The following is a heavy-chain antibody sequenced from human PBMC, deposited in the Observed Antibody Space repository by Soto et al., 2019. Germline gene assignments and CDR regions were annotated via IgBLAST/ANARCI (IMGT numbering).Heavy chain of an antibody. CDR3: ARASHYDFWSGYYDGMDV. Sequence: QVPLVESGGGVVQPGRSLRLSCAASGFTFSSYAMHWVRQAPGKGLEWVAVISYDGSNKYYADSVKGRFTISRDNSKNTLYLQMNSLRAEDTAVYYCARASHYDFWSGYYDGMDVWGQGTTVTVSS. CDR2: ISYDGSNK. D-gene: IGHD3-3*01. CDR1: GFTFSSYA. V-gene: IGHV3-30-3*01. J-gene: IGHJ6*02.